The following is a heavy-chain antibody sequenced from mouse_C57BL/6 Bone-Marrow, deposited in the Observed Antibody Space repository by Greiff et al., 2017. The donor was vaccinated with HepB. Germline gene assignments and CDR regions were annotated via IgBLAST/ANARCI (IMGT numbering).Heavy chain of an antibody. J-gene: IGHJ2*01. V-gene: IGHV5-12*01. Sequence: DVKLVESGGGLVQPGGSLKLSCAASGFTFSDYYMYWVRQTPEKRLEWVAYISNGGGSTYYPDTVKGRFTISRDKAKNTLYLQMSRLKSEDTAMYYCARHGRLFDYWGQGTTLTVSS. CDR3: ARHGRLFDY. CDR2: ISNGGGST. CDR1: GFTFSDYY.